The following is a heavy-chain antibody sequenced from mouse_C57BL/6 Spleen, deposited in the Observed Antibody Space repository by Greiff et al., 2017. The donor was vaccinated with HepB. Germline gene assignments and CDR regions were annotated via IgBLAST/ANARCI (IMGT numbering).Heavy chain of an antibody. V-gene: IGHV7-1*01. Sequence: EVMLVESGGGLVQSGRSLRLSCATSGFTFSDFYMEWVRQAPGKGLEWIAASRNKANDYTTEYSASVKGRFIVSRDTSQSILYLQMNALRAEDTAIYYCARDEGYYYGSMDYWGQGTSVTVSS. J-gene: IGHJ4*01. D-gene: IGHD1-1*01. CDR1: GFTFSDFY. CDR2: SRNKANDYTT. CDR3: ARDEGYYYGSMDY.